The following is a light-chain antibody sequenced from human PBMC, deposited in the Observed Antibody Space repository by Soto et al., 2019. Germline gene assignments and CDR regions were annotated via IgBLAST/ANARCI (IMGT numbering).Light chain of an antibody. Sequence: DIVMTHSPLSLPVTPGEPASISCRSSQSLLHSNVYNYLDWYLQKPGQSPQLLIYLGSNRASGVPDRFSGSGSGTDLTLKISRVGGEDVGVYYCMQAVQTPRIFGERTKLDIK. J-gene: IGKJ2*01. CDR1: QSLLHSNVYNY. CDR3: MQAVQTPRI. CDR2: LGS. V-gene: IGKV2-28*01.